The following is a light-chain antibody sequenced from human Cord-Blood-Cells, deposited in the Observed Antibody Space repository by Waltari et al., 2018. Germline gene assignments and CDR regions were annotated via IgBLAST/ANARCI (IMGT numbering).Light chain of an antibody. V-gene: IGKV3-11*01. CDR3: QQRSNWPPGGIT. J-gene: IGKJ5*01. CDR1: QSVSSY. Sequence: EIRLTQSPATLSLSPGDRDTLSGSASQSVSSYLAWYQQKPSQAPRLLIYDASNRATGIPARFSGSGSVTDFTLTISSLEPEDFAVYYCQQRSNWPPGGITFGQGTRLEIK. CDR2: DAS.